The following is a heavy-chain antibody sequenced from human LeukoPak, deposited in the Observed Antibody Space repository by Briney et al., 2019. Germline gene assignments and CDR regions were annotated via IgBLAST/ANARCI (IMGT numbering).Heavy chain of an antibody. CDR1: GFTFDSYA. Sequence: GGSLRLSCAASGFTFDSYAMHWVRQAPGKGLEWVAVTSYDGSINYYADSVRGRFTISRDNAKNSLYLQMNSLRAEDTALYYCAKGRGYNYGYIFGYFDYWGQGTLVTVSS. D-gene: IGHD5-18*01. J-gene: IGHJ4*02. V-gene: IGHV3-30*04. CDR3: AKGRGYNYGYIFGYFDY. CDR2: TSYDGSIN.